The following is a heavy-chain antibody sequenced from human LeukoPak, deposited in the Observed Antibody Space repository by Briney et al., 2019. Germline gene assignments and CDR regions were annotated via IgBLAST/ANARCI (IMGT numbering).Heavy chain of an antibody. CDR3: ARDRGEWELLSRFDY. CDR2: INWNGGST. V-gene: IGHV3-20*04. Sequence: PGGSLRLSCAASGFTFDDYGMSWVRQAPGKGLEWVSGINWNGGSTGYADSVKGRFTISRDNAKNSLYLQMNSLRAEDTALYYCARDRGEWELLSRFDYWGQGTLVTVSS. J-gene: IGHJ4*02. CDR1: GFTFDDYG. D-gene: IGHD1-26*01.